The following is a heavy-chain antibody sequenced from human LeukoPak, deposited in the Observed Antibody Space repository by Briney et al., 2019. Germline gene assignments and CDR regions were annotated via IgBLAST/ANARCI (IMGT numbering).Heavy chain of an antibody. J-gene: IGHJ4*02. Sequence: SETLSLTCTVSGGSISSGDYYWSWIRQPPGKGLEWIGYIYYSGSTYYNPSLRSRVTISVDTSKNQFSLKLSSVTAADTAVYYCAREFYERALDYWGQGTLVTVSS. CDR2: IYYSGST. D-gene: IGHD2/OR15-2a*01. CDR3: AREFYERALDY. V-gene: IGHV4-30-4*01. CDR1: GGSISSGDYY.